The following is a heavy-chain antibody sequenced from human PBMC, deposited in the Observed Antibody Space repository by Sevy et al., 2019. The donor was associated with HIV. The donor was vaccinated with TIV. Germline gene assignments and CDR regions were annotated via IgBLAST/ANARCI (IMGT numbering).Heavy chain of an antibody. J-gene: IGHJ4*02. CDR3: ATTKDYYDSSGYPFDS. Sequence: ASVKVSCKVSGYTLTKLSMHWVRQTPGKGLEWMTTFDPEDGDPEDGKTIYAQKFLGRVTMTEDTSTDTAYMELSSLRSEDTAVYYCATTKDYYDSSGYPFDSWRQGTLVTVSS. V-gene: IGHV1-24*01. CDR2: FDPEDGDPEDGKT. D-gene: IGHD3-22*01. CDR1: GYTLTKLS.